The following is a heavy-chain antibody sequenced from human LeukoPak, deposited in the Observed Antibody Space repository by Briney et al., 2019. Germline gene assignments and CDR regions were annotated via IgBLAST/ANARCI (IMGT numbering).Heavy chain of an antibody. V-gene: IGHV4-61*01. Sequence: PSETLSLTCTVSGGSVSSGSYYWSWIRQPPGKGLEWIGYIYYSGSTNYNPSLKSRVTISVDTSKNQFSLKLSSVTAADTAVYYCARDGDDTDAFDIWGQGTMVTVSS. D-gene: IGHD3-10*01. J-gene: IGHJ3*02. CDR3: ARDGDDTDAFDI. CDR2: IYYSGST. CDR1: GGSVSSGSYY.